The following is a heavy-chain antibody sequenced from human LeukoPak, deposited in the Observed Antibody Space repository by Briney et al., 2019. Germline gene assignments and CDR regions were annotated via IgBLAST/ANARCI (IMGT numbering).Heavy chain of an antibody. D-gene: IGHD5-12*01. CDR3: ARVWLRDYMDV. CDR1: GFTFRSYA. CDR2: ITADGGST. Sequence: GGSLRLSCAVSGFTFRSYAMNWVRQAPGEGLEWVAAITADGGSTHYTTSVKGRFIISRDTPKNTLSLQMNSLRAEDTAVYFCARVWLRDYMDVWGEGTTVSVSS. J-gene: IGHJ6*03. V-gene: IGHV3-23*01.